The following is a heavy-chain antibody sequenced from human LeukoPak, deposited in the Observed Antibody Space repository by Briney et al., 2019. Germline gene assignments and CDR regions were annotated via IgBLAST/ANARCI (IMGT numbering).Heavy chain of an antibody. V-gene: IGHV4-34*01. J-gene: IGHJ5*02. Sequence: SETLSLTCAVYGGSFSGYYWCWIRQPPANGLGWSGEINHSGSTNYNPSLQSRVTISVDTSKNQFYLKLSFVTAADTAVYYCARGRTFYDYVWGSYPKGYNWFDPWGQGTLITVSS. CDR3: ARGRTFYDYVWGSYPKGYNWFDP. CDR1: GGSFSGYY. D-gene: IGHD3-16*02. CDR2: INHSGST.